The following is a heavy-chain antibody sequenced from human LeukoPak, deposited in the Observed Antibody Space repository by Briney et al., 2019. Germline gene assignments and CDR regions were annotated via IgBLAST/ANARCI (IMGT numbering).Heavy chain of an antibody. V-gene: IGHV3-74*01. Sequence: GGSLRLSCAASGFTFSSYWMHWGRQAPGKGRVWVSRINRDGSTTSYAASVQDPLTISRDNAINTLYLQMNSLRADDTAVYYCSRDTADHAFDIWGRGTMVTV. CDR3: SRDTADHAFDI. J-gene: IGHJ3*02. CDR1: GFTFSSYW. CDR2: INRDGSTT.